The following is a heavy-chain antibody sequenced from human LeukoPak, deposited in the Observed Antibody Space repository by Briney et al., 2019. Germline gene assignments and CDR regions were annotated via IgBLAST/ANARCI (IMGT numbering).Heavy chain of an antibody. CDR3: ERGTTVTPNYYFYGMDV. V-gene: IGHV1-46*01. J-gene: IGHJ6*02. Sequence: ASVKVSCKASGYTFTSYYVHWVRQAPGQGLEWMGMTDPSGGATSHAQKFQGRVTMTRDTSTSTVYMELSSLRSEDTALYYCERGTTVTPNYYFYGMDVWGPGTTVTVSS. CDR1: GYTFTSYY. CDR2: TDPSGGAT. D-gene: IGHD4-17*01.